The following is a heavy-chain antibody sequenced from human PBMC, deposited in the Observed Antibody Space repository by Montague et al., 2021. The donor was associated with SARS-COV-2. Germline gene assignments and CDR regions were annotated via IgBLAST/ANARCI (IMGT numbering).Heavy chain of an antibody. J-gene: IGHJ6*03. CDR3: ARGVRQLGVRYYYYYIDV. CDR1: GGSISSSSYY. V-gene: IGHV4-39*01. CDR2: IYYSGST. Sequence: SETLSLTCTVSGGSISSSSYYWGWIRQPPGKGLEWIGSIYYSGSTYYNPSLKSRVTISVDTSKNQFSLKLSSVTAADTAVYYCARGVRQLGVRYYYYYIDVWDKGTTVTVSS. D-gene: IGHD6-6*01.